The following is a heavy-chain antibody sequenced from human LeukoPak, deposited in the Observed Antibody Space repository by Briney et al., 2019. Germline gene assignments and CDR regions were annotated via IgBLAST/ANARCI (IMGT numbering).Heavy chain of an antibody. CDR1: GFTFSKYS. J-gene: IGHJ4*02. Sequence: GGSLRLSCEASGFTFSKYSMNWVRQAPGKGLEWISYISSGSGTIYYADSVKGRFTISRDNAKNSLYLQMNSLRAEDTAVYYCARDGEAAGFDYWGQGTLVTVSS. CDR2: ISSGSGTI. V-gene: IGHV3-48*04. D-gene: IGHD3-10*01. CDR3: ARDGEAAGFDY.